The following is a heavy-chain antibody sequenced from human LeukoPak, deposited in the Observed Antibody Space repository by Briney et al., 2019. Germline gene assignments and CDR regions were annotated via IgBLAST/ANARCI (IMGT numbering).Heavy chain of an antibody. CDR3: ARDPSSVTLYFFDY. Sequence: GASVKISCKASGYTFRGSYIHWLRQAPGQGLEWMGWIDANNGDTKSAQKFQGQVTMSRDTSISTAYMDLSSLSPDDAAVYYCARDPSSVTLYFFDYWGQGTLVTVSS. CDR1: GYTFRGSY. J-gene: IGHJ4*02. V-gene: IGHV1-2*02. CDR2: IDANNGDT. D-gene: IGHD4-11*01.